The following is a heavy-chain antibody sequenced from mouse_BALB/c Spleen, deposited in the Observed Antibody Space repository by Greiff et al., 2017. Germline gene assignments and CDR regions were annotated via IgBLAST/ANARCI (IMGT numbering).Heavy chain of an antibody. Sequence: VQLVESGAELARPGASVKMSCKASGYTFTSYTMHWVKQRPGQGLEWIGYINPSSGYTNYNQKFKDKATLTADKSSSTAYMQLSSLTSEDSAVYYCARFLYFDYWGQGTTLTVSS. CDR2: INPSSGYT. J-gene: IGHJ2*01. V-gene: IGHV1-4*01. CDR3: ARFLYFDY. CDR1: GYTFTSYT.